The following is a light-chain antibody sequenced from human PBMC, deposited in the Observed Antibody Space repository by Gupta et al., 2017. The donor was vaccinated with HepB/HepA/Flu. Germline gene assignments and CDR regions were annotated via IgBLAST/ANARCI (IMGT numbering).Light chain of an antibody. V-gene: IGLV1-40*01. CDR1: SSNIGAGYD. CDR3: QSYDSSLSGSL. Sequence: QSVMTQPPSVSGAPGQRVTISCTGSSSNIGAGYDVHWYQPLPGTAPKLLIYGNSNRPSGVPDRFSGSKSGTSASLAITGLQAEDEADYYCQSYDSSLSGSLFGGGTKLTVL. CDR2: GNS. J-gene: IGLJ2*01.